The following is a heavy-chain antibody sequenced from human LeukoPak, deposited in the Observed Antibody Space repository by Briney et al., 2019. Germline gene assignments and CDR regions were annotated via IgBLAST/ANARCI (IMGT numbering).Heavy chain of an antibody. V-gene: IGHV1-2*06. Sequence: GASVKVSCKASGYTFTGYYMHWVRQAPGQGLEWMGRINPNSGGTNYAQKFQGRVTMTRDTSISTAYMELSRLRSDDTAVYYCARGGQEWGLGDTHDYWGQGTLVTVSS. D-gene: IGHD1-26*01. CDR2: INPNSGGT. J-gene: IGHJ4*02. CDR1: GYTFTGYY. CDR3: ARGGQEWGLGDTHDY.